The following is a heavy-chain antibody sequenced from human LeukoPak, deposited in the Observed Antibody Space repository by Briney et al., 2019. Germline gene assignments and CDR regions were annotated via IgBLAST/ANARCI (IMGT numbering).Heavy chain of an antibody. Sequence: PSETLSLTCGVSGGSISSGGYSWSWIRQPPGKGLEWIGYIYHSGSTYYNPSLKSRVTISVDRSKNQFSLKLSSVTAADTAVYYCARYSSSWSTLDYWGQGTLVTVSS. J-gene: IGHJ4*02. CDR1: GGSISSGGYS. V-gene: IGHV4-30-2*01. CDR3: ARYSSSWSTLDY. D-gene: IGHD6-13*01. CDR2: IYHSGST.